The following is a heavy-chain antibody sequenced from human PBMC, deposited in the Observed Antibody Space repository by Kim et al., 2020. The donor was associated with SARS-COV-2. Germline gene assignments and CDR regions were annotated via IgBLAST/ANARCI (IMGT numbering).Heavy chain of an antibody. D-gene: IGHD3-22*01. CDR3: ARGVSSAWTLRAWFDP. V-gene: IGHV4-4*02. CDR2: VDHSGTT. Sequence: SETLSLICVVSGASISSSSCWSWVRQPPGKGLEWIGEVDHSGTTSYNVSLKSRVTISVDKSKNQFSLRLNSVSAADTAVYYCARGVSSAWTLRAWFDPGAREPWSPSPQ. J-gene: IGHJ5*02. CDR1: GASISSSSC.